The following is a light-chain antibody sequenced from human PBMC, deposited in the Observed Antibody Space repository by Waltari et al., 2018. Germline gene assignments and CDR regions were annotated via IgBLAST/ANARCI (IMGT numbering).Light chain of an antibody. CDR3: QQCYSTPFT. CDR2: WAS. V-gene: IGKV4-1*01. Sequence: DIVMTQSPGSLNVSLGERATIKCKSSQSLSSGSDNRNYLGWYQQGPGQPPKLLIYWASTRESGVPDRFSGSGSGTDFTLTISSLQAEDVAIYYCQQCYSTPFTFGPGTKVHFK. CDR1: QSLSSGSDNRNY. J-gene: IGKJ3*01.